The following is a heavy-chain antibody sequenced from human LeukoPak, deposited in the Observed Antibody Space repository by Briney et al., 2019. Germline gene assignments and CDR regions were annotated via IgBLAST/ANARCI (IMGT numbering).Heavy chain of an antibody. CDR3: ARSRPFWGGYPVDY. V-gene: IGHV1-8*03. CDR1: GYTFTSYD. Sequence: ASVKVSCKASGYTFTSYDINWVRQATGQGLEWMGWMNPNSGNTGYAQKFQGRVTITRNTSISTAYMELSSLRSEDTAVYYCARSRPFWGGYPVDYWGQGTLVTVSS. CDR2: MNPNSGNT. J-gene: IGHJ4*02. D-gene: IGHD3-3*01.